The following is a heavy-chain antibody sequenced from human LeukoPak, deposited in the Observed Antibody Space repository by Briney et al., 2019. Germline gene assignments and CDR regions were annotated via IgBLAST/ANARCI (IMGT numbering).Heavy chain of an antibody. CDR2: ISGSGGST. CDR3: AKVPLAAAKVSGMDV. CDR1: GFTFSSYA. V-gene: IGHV3-23*01. D-gene: IGHD6-13*01. Sequence: PGGSLRLSCAASGFTFSSYAMSWVRQAPGKGLEWVSAISGSGGSTYYADSVKGRFTISRDNSKNTLYLQMNSPRAEDTAVYYCAKVPLAAAKVSGMDVWGQGTTVTVSS. J-gene: IGHJ6*02.